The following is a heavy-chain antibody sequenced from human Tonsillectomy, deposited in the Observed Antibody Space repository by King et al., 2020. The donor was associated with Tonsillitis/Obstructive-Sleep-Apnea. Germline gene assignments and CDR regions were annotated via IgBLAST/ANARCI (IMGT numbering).Heavy chain of an antibody. CDR3: ARDPKSAFVF. V-gene: IGHV4-59*02. CDR1: GGSVTAYY. CDR2: VYHSGST. Sequence: VQLQESGPGLVKPSETLSLTCSVSGGSVTAYYWSWIRQPPGRGLEWIGNVYHSGSTNYKPSLKSRVTMSIDTSKNQFSLTLTSLTAADTAIYYWARDPKSAFVFGGQGKVAIVSS. J-gene: IGHJ3*01.